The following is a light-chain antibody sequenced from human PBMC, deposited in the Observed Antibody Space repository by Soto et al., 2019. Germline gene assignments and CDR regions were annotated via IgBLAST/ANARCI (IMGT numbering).Light chain of an antibody. CDR2: EVS. Sequence: QSVLTQPASVSGSPGQSITLSCTGTSSDVGGHNYVSWYQQHPGKAPRLMIYEVSKRPSGVSNRFSGSKSGNTASLTISGLQAEDEADYYCGSYTSSRTLVFGTGTKVTVL. CDR1: SSDVGGHNY. V-gene: IGLV2-14*01. J-gene: IGLJ1*01. CDR3: GSYTSSRTLV.